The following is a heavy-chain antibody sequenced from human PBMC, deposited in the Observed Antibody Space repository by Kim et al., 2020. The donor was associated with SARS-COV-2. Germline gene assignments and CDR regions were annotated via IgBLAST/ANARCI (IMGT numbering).Heavy chain of an antibody. Sequence: YADRVKGRFAISRDNAKNTRYVQMTSLRAEDTAVYYCAKDWATVTTAGIGYWGQGTVVTVSS. J-gene: IGHJ4*02. V-gene: IGHV3-33*06. CDR3: AKDWATVTTAGIGY. D-gene: IGHD4-17*01.